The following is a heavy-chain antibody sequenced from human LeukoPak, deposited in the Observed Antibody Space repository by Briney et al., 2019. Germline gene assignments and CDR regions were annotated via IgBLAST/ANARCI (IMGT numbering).Heavy chain of an antibody. J-gene: IGHJ5*02. CDR1: GGSISSYY. V-gene: IGHV4-59*01. Sequence: SETLSLTCTVSGGSISSYYWTWIRQPPGKGLEWIGYIYYSGSTNYNPSLKSRVTISVDTSKNQFSLKLSSVTAADTAVYYCARAGMLPDNWFDPWGQGTLVTVSS. CDR2: IYYSGST. CDR3: ARAGMLPDNWFDP. D-gene: IGHD2-15*01.